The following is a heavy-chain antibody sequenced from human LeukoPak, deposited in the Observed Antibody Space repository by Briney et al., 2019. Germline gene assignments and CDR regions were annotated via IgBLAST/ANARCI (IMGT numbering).Heavy chain of an antibody. CDR1: GGSISSSSYY. D-gene: IGHD3-10*01. CDR3: SSLSSGSYALDY. CDR2: TYYSGST. Sequence: SETLSLTCTVSGGSISSSSYYWGWIRQPPGKGLEWIGSTYYSGSTYYNPSLKSRVTISVDTSKNQFSLKLSSVTAADTAVYYCSSLSSGSYALDYWGQGTLVTVSS. J-gene: IGHJ4*02. V-gene: IGHV4-39*07.